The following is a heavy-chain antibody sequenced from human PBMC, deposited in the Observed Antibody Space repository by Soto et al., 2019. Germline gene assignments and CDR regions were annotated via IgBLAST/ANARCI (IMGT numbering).Heavy chain of an antibody. V-gene: IGHV4-31*03. D-gene: IGHD1-1*01. Sequence: SLTYTVSGGNISGGWYWRWIRQHPGKGLEWIAYIYYNGNTYYNPSLKSRVTISVDTSKNQFSLKLSSVTAADTAVYYCARDQLEGNWLDPWGQGTLVTVSS. CDR1: GGNISGGWY. CDR3: ARDQLEGNWLDP. CDR2: IYYNGNT. J-gene: IGHJ5*02.